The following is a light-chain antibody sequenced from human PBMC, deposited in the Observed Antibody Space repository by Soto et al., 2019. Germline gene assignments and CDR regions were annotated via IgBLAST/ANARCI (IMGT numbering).Light chain of an antibody. Sequence: EFVLTQSPGTLSLSPGERATLSCRASQTVRNNYLAWYQQKPGQAPRLLIYDASSRATGIPDRFSGGGSGTDFTLTISRLDPEDLAVYYCQQFSSYPLTFGGGTKVEIK. CDR3: QQFSSYPLT. V-gene: IGKV3-20*01. CDR1: QTVRNNY. J-gene: IGKJ4*01. CDR2: DAS.